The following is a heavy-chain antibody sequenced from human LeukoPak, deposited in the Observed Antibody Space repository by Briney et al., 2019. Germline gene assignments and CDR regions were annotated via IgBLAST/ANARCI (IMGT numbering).Heavy chain of an antibody. CDR1: GFTFSSYA. J-gene: IGHJ5*02. D-gene: IGHD2-15*01. CDR3: AKDLGYCSGGSCYRWFDP. CDR2: ISGSGGSS. Sequence: GGSLRLSCAASGFTFSSYAMSWVRQAPGKGLEWVSAISGSGGSSYYADSVKGRFTISRDNSKNTLYLQMNSLRADDTALYYCAKDLGYCSGGSCYRWFDPWGQGTLVTVSS. V-gene: IGHV3-23*01.